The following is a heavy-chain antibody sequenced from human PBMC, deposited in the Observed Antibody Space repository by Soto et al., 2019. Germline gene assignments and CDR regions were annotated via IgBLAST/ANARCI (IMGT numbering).Heavy chain of an antibody. CDR3: VEMAAGKFDY. D-gene: IGHD6-19*01. J-gene: IGHJ4*02. Sequence: QITLRESGPPLVKPTQTLTLTCTFSGFSLTTSGVGVAWIRQPPGKALEWLALIYWDDDKRYSPSLKSRLTIPKDTSKNQVLLTMTNMDPVDTATYYCVEMAAGKFDYWGQGTLVTVSS. CDR1: GFSLTTSGVG. V-gene: IGHV2-5*02. CDR2: IYWDDDK.